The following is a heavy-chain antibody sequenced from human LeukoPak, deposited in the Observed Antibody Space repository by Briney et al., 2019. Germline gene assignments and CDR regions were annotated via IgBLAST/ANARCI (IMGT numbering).Heavy chain of an antibody. Sequence: SQTLSLTCAISGDSVSTNSASWNRIRQSPSRGLEWLGRTYYRSKWYNYYAVSVKSRITINPDTSKNQFSLQLNSVTPDDTAVYFCARDHYYGMDVWGQGTTVTVSS. CDR2: TYYRSKWYN. CDR3: ARDHYYGMDV. J-gene: IGHJ6*02. CDR1: GDSVSTNSAS. V-gene: IGHV6-1*01.